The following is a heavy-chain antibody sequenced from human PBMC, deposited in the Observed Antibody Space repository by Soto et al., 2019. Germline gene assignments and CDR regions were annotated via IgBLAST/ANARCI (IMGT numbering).Heavy chain of an antibody. D-gene: IGHD3-9*01. Sequence: GSLRLSCVASGFIFSNDYMSWVRQVPGKGLEWVAKTNKDGSEAYYVDSMKGRFTISRDNAKNSLFLQMNSLRVDDTAVYYCARDVWFSLVSWGQGTLVTVSS. CDR2: TNKDGSEA. V-gene: IGHV3-7*03. CDR1: GFIFSNDY. J-gene: IGHJ4*02. CDR3: ARDVWFSLVS.